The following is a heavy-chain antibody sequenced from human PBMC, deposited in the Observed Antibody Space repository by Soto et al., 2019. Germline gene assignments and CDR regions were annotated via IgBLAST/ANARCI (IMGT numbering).Heavy chain of an antibody. CDR2: ISAYNGNT. V-gene: IGHV1-18*01. J-gene: IGHJ3*02. CDR3: ASDGPMVRAFDI. CDR1: GYTFTSYG. Sequence: QVQLVQSGAEGKKPGASEKVYCKASGYTFTSYGISWVRQAPGQGLEWMGWISAYNGNTNYAQKLQVRVTMTTDTTTSTAYMQLTCLRSDDTAVYYCASDGPMVRAFDIWGPGTMVTVSS. D-gene: IGHD3-10*01.